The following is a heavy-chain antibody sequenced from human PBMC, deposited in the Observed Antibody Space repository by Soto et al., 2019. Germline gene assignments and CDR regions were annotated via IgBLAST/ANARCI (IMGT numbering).Heavy chain of an antibody. V-gene: IGHV3-48*03. CDR3: ARDRDYYYGMDV. D-gene: IGHD3-10*01. J-gene: IGHJ6*02. Sequence: GGSLRLSCAASGFTFSSYEMNWVRQAPGKGLEWVSYISSSGSTIYHADSVKGRFTISRDNAKNSLYLQMNSLRAEDTAVYYCARDRDYYYGMDVWGQGTTVTVS. CDR2: ISSSGSTI. CDR1: GFTFSSYE.